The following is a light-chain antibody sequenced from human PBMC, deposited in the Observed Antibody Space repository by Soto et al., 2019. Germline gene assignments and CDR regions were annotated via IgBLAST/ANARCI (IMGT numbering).Light chain of an antibody. Sequence: QSVLTQPPSVSAAPGQKVTIYCSGSSSNIGKNYVSWFQQLPGTAPKLLIYDNDKRPSGISDRFSGSKSGTSATLGITGLQSGDQADYYCGTWEIRLSGWVFGGGTKLTVL. CDR1: SSNIGKNY. CDR3: GTWEIRLSGWV. J-gene: IGLJ3*02. CDR2: DND. V-gene: IGLV1-51*01.